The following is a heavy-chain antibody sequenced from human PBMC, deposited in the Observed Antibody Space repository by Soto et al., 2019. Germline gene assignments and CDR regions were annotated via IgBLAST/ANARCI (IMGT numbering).Heavy chain of an antibody. V-gene: IGHV1-69*06. D-gene: IGHD2-21*01. CDR2: IIPIFGTA. Sequence: SVKVSCKASGGTFSSYAISWVRQAPGQGLEWMGGIIPIFGTANYAQKFQGRVTITADKSTSTAYMELSSLRSEDTAVYYCARDGEAGDAFDIWGQGTMVTVSS. J-gene: IGHJ3*02. CDR1: GGTFSSYA. CDR3: ARDGEAGDAFDI.